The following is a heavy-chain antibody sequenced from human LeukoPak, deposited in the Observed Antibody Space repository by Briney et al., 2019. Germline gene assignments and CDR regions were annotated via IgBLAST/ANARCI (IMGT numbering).Heavy chain of an antibody. CDR2: IYYSGST. CDR1: GDSITYSHYY. CDR3: ARQSGSYGGILDN. D-gene: IGHD1-26*01. V-gene: IGHV4-39*01. Sequence: PSETLSLTCSVSGDSITYSHYYWGWVRQPPGKGLEWIGGIYYSGSTYYNPSLKSRVTISVDTSRNEFSLRLSSVTAADTALYFCARQSGSYGGILDNWGQGILGTVSS. J-gene: IGHJ4*02.